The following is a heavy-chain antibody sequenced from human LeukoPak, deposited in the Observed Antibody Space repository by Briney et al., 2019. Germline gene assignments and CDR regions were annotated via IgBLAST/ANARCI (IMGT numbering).Heavy chain of an antibody. Sequence: GASVKVSCKASGYTFTGYYMHWVRQAPGQGLEWMGWINPNSGGTNYAQKFQGRVTMTRDTSISTAYMELSRLRSDDTAVYYCARVYYYDSSGYSHALFDYWGQGTLVTVSS. D-gene: IGHD3-22*01. CDR2: INPNSGGT. J-gene: IGHJ4*02. V-gene: IGHV1-2*02. CDR1: GYTFTGYY. CDR3: ARVYYYDSSGYSHALFDY.